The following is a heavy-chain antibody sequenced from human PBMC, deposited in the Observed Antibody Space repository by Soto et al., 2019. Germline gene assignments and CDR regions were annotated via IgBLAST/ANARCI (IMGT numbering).Heavy chain of an antibody. Sequence: SETLALSCAVSGCSISSYYWSWIRQPPGKGLEWIGYIYYSGSTNYNPSLKSRVTISVDTSKNQFSLKLSSVTAADTAVYYCARVTEWLRSYNWFDPWGQGTLVPVSS. CDR1: GCSISSYY. V-gene: IGHV4-59*01. J-gene: IGHJ5*02. CDR2: IYYSGST. CDR3: ARVTEWLRSYNWFDP. D-gene: IGHD5-12*01.